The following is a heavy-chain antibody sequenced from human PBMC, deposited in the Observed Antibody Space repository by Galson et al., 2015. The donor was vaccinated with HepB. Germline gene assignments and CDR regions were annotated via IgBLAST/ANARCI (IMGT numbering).Heavy chain of an antibody. J-gene: IGHJ3*02. Sequence: SLRLSCAASEFNVNTYGVYWVRQAPGKGLEWVALISYDGSHKYYADSVKGRFTISRDNSKNTLYLQMNSLRPEDTAVYYCAKPSYDFWNGWDDSDIWGQGTMVTVSS. CDR2: ISYDGSHK. D-gene: IGHD3-3*01. V-gene: IGHV3-30*18. CDR1: EFNVNTYG. CDR3: AKPSYDFWNGWDDSDI.